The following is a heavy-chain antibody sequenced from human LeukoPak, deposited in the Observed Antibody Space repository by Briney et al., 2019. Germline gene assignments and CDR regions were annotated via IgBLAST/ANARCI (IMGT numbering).Heavy chain of an antibody. J-gene: IGHJ6*03. D-gene: IGHD2-15*01. CDR3: ARGYCSGGSCYYSVYYYYYYMDV. CDR1: GFTFDDYG. Sequence: GGSLRLSCAASGFTFDDYGMSWVRQAPGKGLEWVSGINWNGGSTGYADSVKGRFTISRDNAKNSLYLQMNSLRAEDTAVYYCARGYCSGGSCYYSVYYYYYYMDVWGKGTTVTVSS. CDR2: INWNGGST. V-gene: IGHV3-20*04.